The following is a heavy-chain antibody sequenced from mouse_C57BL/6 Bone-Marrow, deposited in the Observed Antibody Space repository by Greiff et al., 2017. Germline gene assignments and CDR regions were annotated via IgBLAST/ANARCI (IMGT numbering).Heavy chain of an antibody. CDR3: ERSYDYDDYTMDY. CDR2: MHPNGGSP. J-gene: IGHJ4*01. V-gene: IGHV1-64*01. Sequence: VQLQQPGAELVKPGASVKLSCKASGYTFTNYWMHWVKQRPGQGLEWIGMMHPNGGSPDYNEKFKSEATLSVDKSSRTAYMELSSLTSEDSSVYYCERSYDYDDYTMDYWGQGTAVTVSS. CDR1: GYTFTNYW. D-gene: IGHD2-4*01.